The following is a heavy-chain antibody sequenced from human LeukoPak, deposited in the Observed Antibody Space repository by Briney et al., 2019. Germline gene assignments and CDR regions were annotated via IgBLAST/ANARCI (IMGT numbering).Heavy chain of an antibody. CDR1: GYTFTSYG. CDR3: ARDLVRGYSYGYSSEDGWLRWFDP. CDR2: ISAYNGNT. Sequence: GASVKVSCKASGYTFTSYGISWVRQAPGQGLEWMGWISAYNGNTNYAQKLQGRVTMTTDTSTSTAYMELSSLRSEDTAVYYCARDLVRGYSYGYSSEDGWLRWFDPWGQGTLVTVSS. D-gene: IGHD5-18*01. J-gene: IGHJ5*02. V-gene: IGHV1-18*01.